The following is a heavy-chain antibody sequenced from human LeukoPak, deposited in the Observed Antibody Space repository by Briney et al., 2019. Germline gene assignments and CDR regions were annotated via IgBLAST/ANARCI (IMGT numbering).Heavy chain of an antibody. D-gene: IGHD3-10*01. Sequence: PGGSLRLSCAASGFTFSDYYMSWIRQAPGKGLEWVSYVSSSGSTIYYADSVKGRFTISRDNAKNSLYLQMNSLRAEDTAVYYCARDEALTMAIDYWGQGTLVTVSS. CDR3: ARDEALTMAIDY. CDR1: GFTFSDYY. V-gene: IGHV3-11*01. J-gene: IGHJ4*02. CDR2: VSSSGSTI.